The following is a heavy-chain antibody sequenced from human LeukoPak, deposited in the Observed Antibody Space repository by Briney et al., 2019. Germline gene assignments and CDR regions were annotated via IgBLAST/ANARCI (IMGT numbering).Heavy chain of an antibody. CDR2: IWYDGSNK. CDR1: GFTFSSYG. CDR3: ARVGEGYCSGTSCYAKDY. D-gene: IGHD2-2*01. V-gene: IGHV3-33*01. Sequence: GGSLRLSCAASGFTFSSYGMHWVRQAPGKGLEWVALIWYDGSNKYYADSVKGRFTISRDNSKDTLYLQMNSLRAEDTAVYYCARVGEGYCSGTSCYAKDYWGQGTLVTVSS. J-gene: IGHJ4*02.